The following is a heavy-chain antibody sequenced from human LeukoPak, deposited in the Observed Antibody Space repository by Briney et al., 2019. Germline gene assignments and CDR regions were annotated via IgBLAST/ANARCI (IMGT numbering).Heavy chain of an antibody. CDR2: IKPDGSEK. CDR1: GFTFSSYW. Sequence: GGSLKLSCAAAGFTFSSYWMTWVRQAPGKGLEWVANIKPDGSEKYYVDSVKGRFTISRDNSKNTLYLQMNSLRAEDTAVYYCAKDFGKYYYDSSGYGDYWGQGTLVTVSS. J-gene: IGHJ4*02. V-gene: IGHV3-7*01. D-gene: IGHD3-22*01. CDR3: AKDFGKYYYDSSGYGDY.